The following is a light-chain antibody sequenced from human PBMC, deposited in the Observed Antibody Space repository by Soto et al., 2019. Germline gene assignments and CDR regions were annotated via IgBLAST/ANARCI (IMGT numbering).Light chain of an antibody. V-gene: IGKV1D-13*01. CDR2: DVS. J-gene: IGKJ4*01. Sequence: AIQLTQSPSSLSASIGDRVAITCRASQDITSALAWYQQKPGRPPKLLIYDVSSLESDVPSRFSGSGSGTEFILTISSLQPEDFATYYCQHFKDSPLTFGGGTNVEI. CDR1: QDITSA. CDR3: QHFKDSPLT.